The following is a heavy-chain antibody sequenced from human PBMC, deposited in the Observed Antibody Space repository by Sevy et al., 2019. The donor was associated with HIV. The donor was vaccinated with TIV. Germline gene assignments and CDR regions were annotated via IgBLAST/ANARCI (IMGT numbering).Heavy chain of an antibody. J-gene: IGHJ4*02. CDR2: ISGSGGNT. D-gene: IGHD4-17*01. CDR1: GFTFSSYA. Sequence: GGSLRLSCAASGFTFSSYAMSWVRPAPGKGLEWVSAISGSGGNTYYADSVKGRFTISRDNSKNTLYLQMNSLRAEDTAVYYCAKDRGDYGALNDYWGQGALVTVSS. CDR3: AKDRGDYGALNDY. V-gene: IGHV3-23*01.